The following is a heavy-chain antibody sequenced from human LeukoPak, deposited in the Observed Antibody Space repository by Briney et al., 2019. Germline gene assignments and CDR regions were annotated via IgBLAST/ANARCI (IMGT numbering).Heavy chain of an antibody. V-gene: IGHV3-23*01. Sequence: GGSLRLSCAASGFTFSSSAMSWVRQAPGKGLEWVSTITGGGDATDYAASVKGRFTVSRDNSKNTLYLQMNSLRAEDTAVYYCAKAGTPGIPFDYWGQGTLVTVSS. D-gene: IGHD3-10*01. CDR1: GFTFSSSA. CDR3: AKAGTPGIPFDY. CDR2: ITGGGDAT. J-gene: IGHJ4*02.